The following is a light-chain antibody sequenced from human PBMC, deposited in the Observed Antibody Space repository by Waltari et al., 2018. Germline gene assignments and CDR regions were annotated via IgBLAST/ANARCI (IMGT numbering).Light chain of an antibody. CDR3: AAWDDSLHGHWV. CDR2: RSD. Sequence: QSMLTQPPSASGTPGQRVTISCSGRASNIGGNVVNWYQQLPGKAPKLLIYRSDHRPSGVPDRFSGSKSGTSASLAISGLLSDDEADYYCAAWDDSLHGHWVFGGGTKVTVL. CDR1: ASNIGGNV. J-gene: IGLJ3*02. V-gene: IGLV1-44*01.